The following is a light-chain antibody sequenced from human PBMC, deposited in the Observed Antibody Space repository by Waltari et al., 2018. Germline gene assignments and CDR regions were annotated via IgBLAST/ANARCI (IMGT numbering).Light chain of an antibody. CDR2: GDS. CDR3: QSYDSSLSGYV. J-gene: IGLJ1*01. Sequence: QPVLTHPPSLSGAPGQRVSLPSTGTSSNTGAGYDVPWYQQLPGTAPKVLIYGDSNRPSGVPDRISGSKSGTSASLVITGLQTEDEADYYCQSYDSSLSGYVFGTGTKVTVL. CDR1: SSNTGAGYD. V-gene: IGLV1-40*01.